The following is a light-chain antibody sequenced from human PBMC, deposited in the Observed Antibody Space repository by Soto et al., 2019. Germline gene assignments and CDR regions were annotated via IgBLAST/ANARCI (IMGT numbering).Light chain of an antibody. J-gene: IGKJ1*01. Sequence: EIVLTQSPDTLSLSPGERATLSCRASQSVSASYLAWYQHKPGQAPRLLMYGASRRATGIPDRFSGSGSGTDFTLTISGLEPEDFAVYYCQQYGNSRGTFGQGTKVEIK. CDR2: GAS. V-gene: IGKV3-20*01. CDR1: QSVSASY. CDR3: QQYGNSRGT.